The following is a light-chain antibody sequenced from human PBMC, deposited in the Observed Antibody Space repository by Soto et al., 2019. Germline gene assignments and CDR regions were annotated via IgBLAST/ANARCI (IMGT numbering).Light chain of an antibody. J-gene: IGKJ1*01. V-gene: IGKV3-20*01. CDR1: QRVSSDF. CDR3: QQFGSAPRT. CDR2: GPS. Sequence: EIGLTQSPGTRSLSPGERSALSCRTSQRVSSDFLAWYQQKAGQAPRLLIYGPSNRATGVPDRFIGGGSGTDFTLTISRLKPEDFAVYYCQQFGSAPRTFGQGTTGDIK.